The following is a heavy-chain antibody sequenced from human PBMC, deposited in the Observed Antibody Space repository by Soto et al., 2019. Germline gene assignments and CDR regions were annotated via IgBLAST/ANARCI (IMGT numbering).Heavy chain of an antibody. CDR2: IYWDDDK. J-gene: IGHJ4*02. Sequence: QITLKESGPTLVKPTQTLTLTCTFSGFSLSTSGVGVGWIRQPPGKALEWLALIYWDDDKRYSPSLKSRLTLTKHTSKHQVVLTMPNMDPVDTATYYCAHRVYSWGYYYDLFDYWGQGTLVTVSS. V-gene: IGHV2-5*02. D-gene: IGHD3-22*01. CDR3: AHRVYSWGYYYDLFDY. CDR1: GFSLSTSGVG.